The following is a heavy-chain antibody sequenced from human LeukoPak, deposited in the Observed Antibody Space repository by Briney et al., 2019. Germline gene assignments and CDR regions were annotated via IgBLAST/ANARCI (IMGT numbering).Heavy chain of an antibody. D-gene: IGHD4-17*01. CDR1: GFTFSSYG. Sequence: GGSLRLSCAASGFTFSSYGFHWVRQAAGKGLEWVAVIWSGGNNRNYAGSVKGRFTISRDNSKNTLYLQMNSLRAEDTAVYYCARARPDYGDYGRPLDVWGKGTTVTVSS. J-gene: IGHJ6*03. V-gene: IGHV3-33*01. CDR2: IWSGGNNR. CDR3: ARARPDYGDYGRPLDV.